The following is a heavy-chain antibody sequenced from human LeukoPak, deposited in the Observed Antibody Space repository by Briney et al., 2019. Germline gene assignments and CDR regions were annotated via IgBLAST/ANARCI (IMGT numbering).Heavy chain of an antibody. CDR3: ARSLPIQLWPYYFDY. CDR2: INHSGST. Sequence: PSETLSLTCAVYGVSFSGYYWSWLRQPPGKGLEWIGEINHSGSTNYNPSLKSRVTISVDTSKNQFSLKLSSVTAADTAVYYCARSLPIQLWPYYFDYWGQGTLVTVSS. CDR1: GVSFSGYY. J-gene: IGHJ4*02. D-gene: IGHD5-18*01. V-gene: IGHV4-34*01.